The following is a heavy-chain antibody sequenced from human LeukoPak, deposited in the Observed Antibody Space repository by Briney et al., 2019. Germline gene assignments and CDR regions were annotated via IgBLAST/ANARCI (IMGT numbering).Heavy chain of an antibody. Sequence: GSLRLSCAASGFTFSSYGMHWVRQAPGKGLEWVAVISYDGSNKYYADSVKGRFTISRDNSKNTLYLQMNSLRAEDTAVYYCAKTTDFYDSSGYPDYWGQGTLVTVSS. V-gene: IGHV3-30*18. CDR3: AKTTDFYDSSGYPDY. CDR1: GFTFSSYG. CDR2: ISYDGSNK. D-gene: IGHD3-22*01. J-gene: IGHJ4*02.